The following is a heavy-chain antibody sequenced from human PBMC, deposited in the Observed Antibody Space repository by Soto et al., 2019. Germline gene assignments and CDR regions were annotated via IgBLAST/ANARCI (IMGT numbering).Heavy chain of an antibody. V-gene: IGHV4-30-2*01. CDR1: GGSVTSGGHS. J-gene: IGHJ4*02. CDR3: ARGDTRLAELSDNY. CDR2: VYQSQYA. D-gene: IGHD3-16*02. Sequence: QLQLQESGSGQVKPSQTLSLTCVVSGGSVTSGGHSWSWIRQAPGKGLEWVGSVYQSQYAYYNPSLRSRVAISLDRSNNQVSLRMTSVTAADTAIYYCARGDTRLAELSDNYWGQGKLVTVSS.